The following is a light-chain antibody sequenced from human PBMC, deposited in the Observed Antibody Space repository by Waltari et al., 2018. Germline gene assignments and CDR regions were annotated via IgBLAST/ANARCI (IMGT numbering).Light chain of an antibody. CDR3: QVWADSSDFV. Sequence: SYVLTQPPSVSVAPGQTASITCGGNSVGSKSFHWYQRKPGQAPVVVVYDDTGRPSGIPDRFSGSNSENTATLTINSVEAGDEADYFCQVWADSSDFVFGSGTKVTVL. CDR1: SVGSKS. J-gene: IGLJ1*01. V-gene: IGLV3-21*02. CDR2: DDT.